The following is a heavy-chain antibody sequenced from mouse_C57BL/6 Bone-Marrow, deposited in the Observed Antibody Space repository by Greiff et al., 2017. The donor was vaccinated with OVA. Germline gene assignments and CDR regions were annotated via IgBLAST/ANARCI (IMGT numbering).Heavy chain of an antibody. CDR2: IYPGSGNT. D-gene: IGHD2-3*01. J-gene: IGHJ3*01. CDR3: ARSFYDGYLFAY. Sequence: VKLMESGPELVKPGASVKISCKASGYSFTSYYIHWVKQRPGQGLEWIGWIYPGSGNTKYNEKFKGKATLTADTSSSTAYMQLSSLTSEDSAVYYCARSFYDGYLFAYWGQGTLVTVSA. V-gene: IGHV1-66*01. CDR1: GYSFTSYY.